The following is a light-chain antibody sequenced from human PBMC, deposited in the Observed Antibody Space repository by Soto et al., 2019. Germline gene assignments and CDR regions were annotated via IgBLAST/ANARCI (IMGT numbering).Light chain of an antibody. CDR3: QQRDKWPRT. V-gene: IGKV3-11*01. CDR1: QSVGSY. Sequence: EIVLTQSPATLSLSPGERATLSCRASQSVGSYLAWYQHKPGQAPRLLIYGASNRTTDIPGRFSGRGSGTDFTLTISSLESGDSAVYYCQQRDKWPRTFGQGTKLEIQ. J-gene: IGKJ2*01. CDR2: GAS.